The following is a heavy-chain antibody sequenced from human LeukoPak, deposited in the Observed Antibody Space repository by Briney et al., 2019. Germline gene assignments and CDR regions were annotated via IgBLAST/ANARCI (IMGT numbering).Heavy chain of an antibody. CDR3: ARMAYSGSYYFDY. D-gene: IGHD1-26*01. CDR1: GYSISSGYY. Sequence: SKTLSLTCAVSGYSISSGYYWGWIRQPPGEGLEWIGSIYHSGSTYYNPSLKSRVTISVDTSKNQFSLKLSSVTAADTAVYYCARMAYSGSYYFDYWGQGTLVTVSS. J-gene: IGHJ4*02. V-gene: IGHV4-38-2*01. CDR2: IYHSGST.